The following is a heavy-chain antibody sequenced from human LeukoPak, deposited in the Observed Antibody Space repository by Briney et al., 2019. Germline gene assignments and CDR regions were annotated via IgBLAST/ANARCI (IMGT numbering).Heavy chain of an antibody. CDR1: GGSISSYY. CDR2: IHYSGST. V-gene: IGHV4-59*08. CDR3: ARRLGGTSTGFDY. Sequence: SETLSLTCTVSGGSISSYYWSWIRQPPGKGLEWIGSIHYSGSTSYNPSLKSRVTISVDTSKNQFSLKLSSVTAADTAVYYCARRLGGTSTGFDYWGQGTLVTVSS. D-gene: IGHD2-2*01. J-gene: IGHJ4*02.